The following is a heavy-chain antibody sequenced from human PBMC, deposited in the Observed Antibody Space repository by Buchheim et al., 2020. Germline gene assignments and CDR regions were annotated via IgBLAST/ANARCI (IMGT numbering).Heavy chain of an antibody. D-gene: IGHD2-21*01. CDR2: LYYSGST. CDR1: GFTFSDYY. Sequence: QVQLVESGGGLVKPGGSLRLSCAASGFTFSDYYMSWIRQAPGKGLDWIGSLYYSGSTYYNPSLKSRVTISIDTSKNQFSLKLSSVTAADTAVYYCARHSGDYYYYGMDVWGQGTT. V-gene: IGHV4-38-2*01. J-gene: IGHJ6*02. CDR3: ARHSGDYYYYGMDV.